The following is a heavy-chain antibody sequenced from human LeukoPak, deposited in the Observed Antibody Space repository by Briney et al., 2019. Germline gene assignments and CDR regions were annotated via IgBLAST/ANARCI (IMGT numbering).Heavy chain of an antibody. V-gene: IGHV4-4*02. D-gene: IGHD6-13*01. CDR3: ARGSSWYQTNFDY. CDR1: GGSISSSNW. Sequence: PSETLSLTCAVSGGSISSSNWWSWVRQPPGKGLEWIGEIYHSGSTNYNPSLKSRVTISVDKSKNQFSLKLSSVTAADTAVYYCARGSSWYQTNFDYWGRGTLVTVSS. J-gene: IGHJ4*02. CDR2: IYHSGST.